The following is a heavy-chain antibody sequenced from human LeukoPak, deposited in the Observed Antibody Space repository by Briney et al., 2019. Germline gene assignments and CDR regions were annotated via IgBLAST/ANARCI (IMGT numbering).Heavy chain of an antibody. V-gene: IGHV1-2*02. CDR3: ARDTGNFWSGYQVDY. Sequence: ASVKVSCKASGYTFIGYYMHWVRQAPGQGLEWMGWINPNSGGTNYAQKFQGRVTMTRDTSISTAYMELSRLRSDDTAVYYCARDTGNFWSGYQVDYWGQGTLVTVSS. CDR1: GYTFIGYY. D-gene: IGHD3-3*01. CDR2: INPNSGGT. J-gene: IGHJ4*02.